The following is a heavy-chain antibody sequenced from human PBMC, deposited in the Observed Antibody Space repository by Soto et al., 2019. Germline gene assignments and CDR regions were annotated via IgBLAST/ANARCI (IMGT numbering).Heavy chain of an antibody. D-gene: IGHD6-13*01. CDR2: ISGSGGRT. J-gene: IGHJ4*02. CDR3: AYSSTPFDY. CDR1: GFTFSSYA. V-gene: IGHV3-23*01. Sequence: EVQLLESGGGLVQPGGSLRLSCAASGFTFSSYAMSWVRQAPGKGLEWVSAISGSGGRTYYADSVKGRFTISRDNSKNTLHLQMNSLTAEDTAVYYCAYSSTPFDYWGQGTLVTVSS.